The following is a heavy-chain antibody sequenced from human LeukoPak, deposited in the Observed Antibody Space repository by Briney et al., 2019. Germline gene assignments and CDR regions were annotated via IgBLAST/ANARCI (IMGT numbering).Heavy chain of an antibody. CDR1: GFTFNNYG. CDR2: ISGSGTST. CDR3: AKGISSMVRGVIYDY. Sequence: GGSLRLSCAASGFTFNNYGMSWVRQAPGKGLEWVSAISGSGTSTFYADSVKGRFTISRDNSENTLILQMNSLRAEDTAVYYCAKGISSMVRGVIYDYWGQGTLVTVSS. J-gene: IGHJ4*02. V-gene: IGHV3-23*01. D-gene: IGHD3-10*01.